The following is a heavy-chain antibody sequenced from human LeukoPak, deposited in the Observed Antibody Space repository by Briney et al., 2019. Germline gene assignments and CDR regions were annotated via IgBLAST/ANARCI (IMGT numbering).Heavy chain of an antibody. J-gene: IGHJ4*02. D-gene: IGHD3-10*01. CDR2: ISGSGGIT. Sequence: GGSLRLSCAAFGFTFNIYDMRRVRQAPGKGLEWVSSISGSGGITYYADSVKGRFTISRDNSKNTLDLHMYSLRAEDSAVYYCTKDSALWGQGTLVTVSS. V-gene: IGHV3-23*01. CDR1: GFTFNIYD. CDR3: TKDSAL.